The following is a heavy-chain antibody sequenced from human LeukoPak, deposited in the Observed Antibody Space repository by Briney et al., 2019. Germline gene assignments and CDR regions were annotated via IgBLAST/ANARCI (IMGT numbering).Heavy chain of an antibody. CDR1: GYSISSGYY. V-gene: IGHV4-38-2*01. CDR3: AKSSCCPGIAVDDWFDP. D-gene: IGHD6-19*01. J-gene: IGHJ5*02. CDR2: IYHSGST. Sequence: SETLSLTCAVSGYSISSGYYWGWIRQPPGKGLEWIGSIYHSGSTYYNPSLKSRVTISVDTSKNQFSLKLSSVTAADTAVYYCAKSSCCPGIAVDDWFDPWGQGTLVTVSS.